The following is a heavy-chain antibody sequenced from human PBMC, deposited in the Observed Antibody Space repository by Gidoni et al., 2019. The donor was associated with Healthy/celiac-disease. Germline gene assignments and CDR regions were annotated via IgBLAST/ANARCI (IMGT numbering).Heavy chain of an antibody. J-gene: IGHJ3*02. CDR2: ISYDGSNK. V-gene: IGHV3-30*18. Sequence: QVQLVESGGGVVQPGRSLRLSCAASGFTFSSYGMHWVRQAPGKGLEWVAVISYDGSNKYYADSVKGRFTISRDNSKNTLYLQMNSLRAEDTAVYYCAKEACFGWELLLCAFDIWGQGTMVTVSS. CDR1: GFTFSSYG. CDR3: AKEACFGWELLLCAFDI. D-gene: IGHD1-26*01.